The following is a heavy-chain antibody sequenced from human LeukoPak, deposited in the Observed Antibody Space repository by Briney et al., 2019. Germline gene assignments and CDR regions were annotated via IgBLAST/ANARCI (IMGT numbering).Heavy chain of an antibody. Sequence: SVKVSCKASGGIFSSYAISWVRQAPGQGLEWMGGIIPIFGTANYAQKFQGRVTITTDESTSTAYMELSSLRSEDTAVYYCARDPLGATYYYDSSGYYGNWFDPWGQGTLVTVSS. V-gene: IGHV1-69*05. J-gene: IGHJ5*02. CDR1: GGIFSSYA. CDR2: IIPIFGTA. D-gene: IGHD3-22*01. CDR3: ARDPLGATYYYDSSGYYGNWFDP.